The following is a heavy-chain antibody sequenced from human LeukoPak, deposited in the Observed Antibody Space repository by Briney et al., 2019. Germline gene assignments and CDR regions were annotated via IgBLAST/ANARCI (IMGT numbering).Heavy chain of an antibody. CDR2: INHSGST. J-gene: IGHJ5*02. D-gene: IGHD2-21*02. Sequence: SETLSLTCAVYGGSFSGYYWSWIRQPPGKGLEWIGEINHSGSTNYNPSLKGRVTISVDTSKNQFSLKLSSVTAADTAVYYCARGRCGGDCYPDNWFDPWGQGTLVTVSS. CDR3: ARGRCGGDCYPDNWFDP. CDR1: GGSFSGYY. V-gene: IGHV4-34*01.